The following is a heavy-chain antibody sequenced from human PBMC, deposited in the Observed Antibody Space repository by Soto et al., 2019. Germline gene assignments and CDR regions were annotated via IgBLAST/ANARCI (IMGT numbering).Heavy chain of an antibody. J-gene: IGHJ6*04. Sequence: QITLKESGPPLVKPTQTLTLTCSFSAFSLSTAGVDVGWIRQPPGKALEWRGLIYCDDDKVYSPSLTSRLTITKATSKNQVVLTMTNMYPVDTATYYCIPSRCGRACLQSYASYYYYGADVWGEGTTVTVSS. CDR1: AFSLSTAGVD. CDR3: IPSRCGRACLQSYASYYYYGADV. D-gene: IGHD2-2*01. V-gene: IGHV2-5*02. CDR2: IYCDDDK.